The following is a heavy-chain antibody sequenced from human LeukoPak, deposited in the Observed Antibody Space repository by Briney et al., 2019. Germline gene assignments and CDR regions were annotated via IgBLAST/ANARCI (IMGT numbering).Heavy chain of an antibody. D-gene: IGHD3-10*01. CDR1: GFTFSSYW. CDR2: INSDGSST. CDR3: ARVYYGYFFDY. Sequence: GESLKISCAASGFTFSSYWMHWVRQAPGKGLVWVSRINSDGSSTSYADSVKGRFTISRDNAKNTLYLQMNSLRAEDAAVYYCARVYYGYFFDYWGQGTLVTVSS. J-gene: IGHJ4*02. V-gene: IGHV3-74*01.